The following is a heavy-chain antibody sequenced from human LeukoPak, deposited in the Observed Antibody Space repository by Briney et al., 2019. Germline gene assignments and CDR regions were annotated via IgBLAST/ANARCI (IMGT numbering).Heavy chain of an antibody. D-gene: IGHD3-10*01. Sequence: GGSLRLSCAASGFTFSSYEMNWVRQAPGKGLEWVSYISSSGSTIYYADSVKGRFTISRDNAKNSLYLQMNSLRAEDTAVYYCASHGGNYYGSGSYSPYYYYYMDVWGKGTTVTISS. J-gene: IGHJ6*03. CDR1: GFTFSSYE. V-gene: IGHV3-48*03. CDR3: ASHGGNYYGSGSYSPYYYYYMDV. CDR2: ISSSGSTI.